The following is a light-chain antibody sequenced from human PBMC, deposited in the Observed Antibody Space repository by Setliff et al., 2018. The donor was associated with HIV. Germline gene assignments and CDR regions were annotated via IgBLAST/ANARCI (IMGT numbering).Light chain of an antibody. CDR3: SSYTSTSTLFV. J-gene: IGLJ1*01. Sequence: LTQPASVSGSPGQSITISCTGTSSDVGGYNYVSWYQQHPGKAPKLRIYDVSNRPSGVSNRFSGSKSGNTASLTISGLQAEDEADYYCSSYTSTSTLFVFGTGTKVT. V-gene: IGLV2-14*03. CDR1: SSDVGGYNY. CDR2: DVS.